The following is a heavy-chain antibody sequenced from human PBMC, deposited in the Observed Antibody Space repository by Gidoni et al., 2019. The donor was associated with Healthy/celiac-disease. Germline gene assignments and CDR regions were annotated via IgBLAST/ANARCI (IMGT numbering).Heavy chain of an antibody. CDR3: VDSSGYYLFDRADAFDI. V-gene: IGHV4-39*07. J-gene: IGHJ3*02. Sequence: QLQLQESGPGLVKPSETLSLTCTVSGGSISSSSYYWGWIRQPPGKGLEWIGSIYYSGSTYYNPSLKSRVTISVDTSKNQFSLKLSSVTAADTAVYYCVDSSGYYLFDRADAFDIWGQGTMVTVSS. CDR2: IYYSGST. D-gene: IGHD3-22*01. CDR1: GGSISSSSYY.